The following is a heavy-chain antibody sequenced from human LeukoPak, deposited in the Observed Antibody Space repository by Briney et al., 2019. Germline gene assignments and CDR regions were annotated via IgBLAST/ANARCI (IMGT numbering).Heavy chain of an antibody. CDR2: IWYDGSNK. D-gene: IGHD2-15*01. J-gene: IGHJ4*02. V-gene: IGHV3-33*01. Sequence: GGSLRLSCAASGFTFSSYGMHWVRQAPGKGLEWVAVIWYDGSNKYYADSVKGRFTISRDNSKNTLYLQMNSLRAEDTAVYYCARVGGGYCSGGSCYFFDYWGQGTLVTVSS. CDR1: GFTFSSYG. CDR3: ARVGGGYCSGGSCYFFDY.